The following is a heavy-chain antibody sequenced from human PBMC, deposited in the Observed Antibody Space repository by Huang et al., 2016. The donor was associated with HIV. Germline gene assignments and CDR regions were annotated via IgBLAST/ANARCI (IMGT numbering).Heavy chain of an antibody. J-gene: IGHJ3*02. CDR1: GGSFSGYY. V-gene: IGHV4-34*01. CDR3: ARERMMSTLDDHDAFDI. Sequence: QVQLQQWGAGLLKPSETLSLTCAVYGGSFSGYYWSWIRQSPGKGLEGIGEINHSGITNPNPSLKSRLSISVDTSKNQFSLMLSYVTAAGTAVYYSARERMMSTLDDHDAFDIWGQGTMVTVSS. CDR2: INHSGIT. D-gene: IGHD3-16*01.